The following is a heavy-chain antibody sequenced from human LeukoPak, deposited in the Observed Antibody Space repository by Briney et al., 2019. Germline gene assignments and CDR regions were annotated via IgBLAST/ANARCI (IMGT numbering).Heavy chain of an antibody. CDR2: IYYSGST. CDR3: ARASLYYYDSSGYYIDY. J-gene: IGHJ4*02. V-gene: IGHV4-59*01. Sequence: SETLSLTCTVSGGSISSYYWSWTRQPPGKGLEWIGYIYYSGSTNYNPSLKSRVTISVDTSKNQFSLKLSSVTAADTAVYYCARASLYYYDSSGYYIDYWGQGTLVTVSS. D-gene: IGHD3-22*01. CDR1: GGSISSYY.